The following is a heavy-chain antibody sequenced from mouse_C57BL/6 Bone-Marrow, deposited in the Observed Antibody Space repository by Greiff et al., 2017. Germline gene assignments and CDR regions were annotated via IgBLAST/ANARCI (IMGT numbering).Heavy chain of an antibody. Sequence: QVQLQQSGPELVKPGASVKISCKASGYAFSSSWMNWVKQRPGKGLEWIGRIYPGDGVTNYNGKFKGKATLTADKSSSTAYMQLSSLTSEDSAVYFCARGGWFLYYYAMDYWGQGTSVTVSS. V-gene: IGHV1-82*01. D-gene: IGHD2-3*01. CDR2: IYPGDGVT. CDR3: ARGGWFLYYYAMDY. J-gene: IGHJ4*01. CDR1: GYAFSSSW.